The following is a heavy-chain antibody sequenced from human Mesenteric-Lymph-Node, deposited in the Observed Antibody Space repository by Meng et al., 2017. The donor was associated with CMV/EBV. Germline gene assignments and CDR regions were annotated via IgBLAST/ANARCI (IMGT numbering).Heavy chain of an antibody. J-gene: IGHJ4*02. V-gene: IGHV3-7*01. CDR3: ARDPAAEGY. Sequence: GESLKISCGTSGFMFSIYWMSWVRQAPGKGLEWVASMKEDGSEKYYVDSVKGRFTISRDNAKNSLYLQMNSLRAEDTAVYYCARDPAAEGYWGQGTLVTVSS. CDR1: GFMFSIYW. CDR2: MKEDGSEK.